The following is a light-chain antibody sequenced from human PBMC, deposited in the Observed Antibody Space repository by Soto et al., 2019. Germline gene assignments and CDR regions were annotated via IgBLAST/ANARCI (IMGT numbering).Light chain of an antibody. J-gene: IGKJ1*01. Sequence: IVVTQSPGTLSLSPGERATLSCRASQSVSSSYLAWCQQKPGQAPRLVIYGTSSRATGIPDMFSGSGSGTEFTLTISRLEPEDFAVYYCHQYGSSTGTFGQGTKVDIK. V-gene: IGKV3-20*01. CDR3: HQYGSSTGT. CDR1: QSVSSSY. CDR2: GTS.